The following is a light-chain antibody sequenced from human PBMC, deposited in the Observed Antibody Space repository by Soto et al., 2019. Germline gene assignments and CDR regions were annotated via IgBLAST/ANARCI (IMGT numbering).Light chain of an antibody. Sequence: DIQMTQSPTSLSASVGDRVTITCRASQGIRNFVAWYQQKPGKAPKLLIYAASTLQSGVPSRFSGSGSGTDFTLTIHRPQPEDVATYSCQKYSSVPVFGPGTKVEIK. V-gene: IGKV1-27*01. CDR3: QKYSSVPV. J-gene: IGKJ3*01. CDR1: QGIRNF. CDR2: AAS.